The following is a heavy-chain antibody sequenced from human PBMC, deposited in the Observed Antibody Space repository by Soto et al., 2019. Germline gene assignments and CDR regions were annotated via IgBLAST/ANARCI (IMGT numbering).Heavy chain of an antibody. CDR1: GFMFSNYA. CDR3: ARVGSGGGGDY. Sequence: LSCAASGFMFSNYAMCWVRQAPGKGPEWVAVISNDGSHEYYVDSVKGRFSSSRDNSKNTVYLQMNSLRPDDTAFYYCARVGSGGGGDYWGQGTLVTVSS. D-gene: IGHD3-16*01. V-gene: IGHV3-30*03. J-gene: IGHJ4*02. CDR2: ISNDGSHE.